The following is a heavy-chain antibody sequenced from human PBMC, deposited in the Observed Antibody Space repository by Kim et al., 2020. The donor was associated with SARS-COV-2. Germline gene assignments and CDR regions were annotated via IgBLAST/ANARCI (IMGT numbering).Heavy chain of an antibody. D-gene: IGHD3-16*01. V-gene: IGHV5-51*01. CDR2: IYPGDSDT. Sequence: GESLKISCKGSGYSFTSYWIGWVRQMPGKGLEWMGIIYPGDSDTRYSPSFQGQVTISADKTISTAYLQWSSLKASDTAMYYCARLTFGGVLGDYYGMDFWGQGTTGTLSS. J-gene: IGHJ6*01. CDR3: ARLTFGGVLGDYYGMDF. CDR1: GYSFTSYW.